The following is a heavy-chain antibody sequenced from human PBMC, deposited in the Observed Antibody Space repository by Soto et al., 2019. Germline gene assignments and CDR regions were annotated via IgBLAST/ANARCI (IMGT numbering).Heavy chain of an antibody. V-gene: IGHV4-4*07. D-gene: IGHD6-19*01. CDR1: GGSLISYY. CDR3: ARDWLETLIYCMDV. J-gene: IGHJ6*02. Sequence: PSETLSLTCTVSGGSLISYYWNWIRQPAEKGLESIGRIYNSGSTNYNPSLKSRFTMSVDMSKNQFSLKLSSVTAADTAVYYCARDWLETLIYCMDVWGQGTTVAVSS. CDR2: IYNSGST.